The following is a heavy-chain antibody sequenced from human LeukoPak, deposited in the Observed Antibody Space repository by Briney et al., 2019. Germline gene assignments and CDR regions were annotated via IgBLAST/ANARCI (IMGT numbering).Heavy chain of an antibody. CDR2: IYNSGST. Sequence: PSQTLSLTCIASGGSISRGSYYWSWLRQPAGKGLEWMGRIYNSGSTNYNPSLKSRVTISTDMSKNQISLKLSSVTAADTAVYYCARQTFGVLYFDSWGQGTLVIVSS. J-gene: IGHJ4*02. V-gene: IGHV4-61*02. CDR1: GGSISRGSYY. CDR3: ARQTFGVLYFDS. D-gene: IGHD3-10*01.